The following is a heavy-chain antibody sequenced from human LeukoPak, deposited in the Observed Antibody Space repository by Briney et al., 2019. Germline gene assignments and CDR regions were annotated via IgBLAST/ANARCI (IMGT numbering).Heavy chain of an antibody. D-gene: IGHD1-26*01. V-gene: IGHV4-59*02. CDR1: GGSVSSYY. CDR3: ARGWATSGAWFDP. CDR2: VYYTGST. J-gene: IGHJ5*02. Sequence: SETLSLTCTVSGGSVSSYYWSWIRQPPGKGLEWMGYVYYTGSTNYNPSLKSRVTILIDTSKNQSSLKLSSVTPADTAVYYCARGWATSGAWFDPWGQGTLVTVSS.